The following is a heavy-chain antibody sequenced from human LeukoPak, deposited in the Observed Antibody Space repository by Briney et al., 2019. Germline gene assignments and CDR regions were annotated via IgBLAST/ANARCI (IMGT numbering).Heavy chain of an antibody. CDR2: INHSGST. Sequence: SETLSLTCAVYGGSFSGYYWSWIRQPPGKGLEWIGEINHSGSTNYNPSLKSRVTISVDTSKNQFSLKLSSVTAADTAVYYCASIVGALCYYGMDVWGQGTTVTVSS. CDR1: GGSFSGYY. J-gene: IGHJ6*02. D-gene: IGHD1-26*01. CDR3: ASIVGALCYYGMDV. V-gene: IGHV4-34*01.